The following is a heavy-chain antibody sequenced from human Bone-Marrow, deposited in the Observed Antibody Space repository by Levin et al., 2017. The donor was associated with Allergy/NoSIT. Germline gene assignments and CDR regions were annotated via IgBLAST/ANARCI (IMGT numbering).Heavy chain of an antibody. Sequence: GGSLRLSCAASGFTLSAHAMYWVRQAPGKGLEWVATFSYDGNSKYYADSVKGRFSISRDTSKSTLYLQMNSLRPDDTAVYYCARLAGRGGYSGSLRDPDDSWGQGTVVTVSS. J-gene: IGHJ4*02. CDR1: GFTLSAHA. V-gene: IGHV3-30-3*01. CDR3: ARLAGRGGYSGSLRDPDDS. CDR2: FSYDGNSK. D-gene: IGHD1-26*01.